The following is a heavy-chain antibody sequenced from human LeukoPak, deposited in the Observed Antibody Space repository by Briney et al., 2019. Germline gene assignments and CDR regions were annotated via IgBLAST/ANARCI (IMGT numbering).Heavy chain of an antibody. Sequence: GASVKVSCKASVYTFIAYYIYWMRQAPGQGLEWVGRINPNSGGTNYAQNFQDRVTLTRDTSITTAYMELNRLISDDTAVYYCARRGSGYYDSREAFDIWGQGTMVTVSS. CDR1: VYTFIAYY. D-gene: IGHD3-22*01. J-gene: IGHJ3*02. CDR2: INPNSGGT. V-gene: IGHV1-2*06. CDR3: ARRGSGYYDSREAFDI.